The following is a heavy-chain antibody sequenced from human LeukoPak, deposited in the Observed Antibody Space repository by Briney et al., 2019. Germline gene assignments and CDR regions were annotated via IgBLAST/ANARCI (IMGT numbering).Heavy chain of an antibody. CDR3: ARLSSGSYLNY. V-gene: IGHV3-53*01. D-gene: IGHD1-26*01. Sequence: GGSLRLSCAASGFTVSSNYMSWVRQAPGKGLEWVSVIYSGGSTYYADSVKGRFTISRDNSKNTLYLQMNSLRAEDTAVYYCARLSSGSYLNYWGQGTLVTVSS. J-gene: IGHJ4*02. CDR2: IYSGGST. CDR1: GFTVSSNY.